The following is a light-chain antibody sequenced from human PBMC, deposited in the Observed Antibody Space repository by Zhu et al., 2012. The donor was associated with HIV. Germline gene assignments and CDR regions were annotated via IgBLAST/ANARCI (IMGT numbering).Light chain of an antibody. CDR3: QQYHHSPPLT. V-gene: IGKV3-20*01. Sequence: EIFLTQSPDTLSLSPGESATLSCRASQTVSRNYLAWYQQKPGQAPRLLIYGASRRVTGIPDRFSGSGSGTDFTLTISRLEPEDFAVYYCQQYHHSPPLTFGGGTPGWRSN. J-gene: IGKJ4*01. CDR2: GAS. CDR1: QTVSRNY.